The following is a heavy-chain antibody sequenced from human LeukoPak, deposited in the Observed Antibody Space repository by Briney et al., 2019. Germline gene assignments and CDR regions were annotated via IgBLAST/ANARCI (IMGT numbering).Heavy chain of an antibody. CDR1: GFTFSSYA. Sequence: PSGGSLRLSCAASGFTFSSYAMSWVRQAPGKGLEWVSAISGSGGSTYYADSVKGRFTISRGNSKNTLYLQMNSPRAEDTAVYYCAKAPRSYYYYGMDVWGQGTTVTVSS. CDR3: AKAPRSYYYYGMDV. CDR2: ISGSGGST. D-gene: IGHD1-14*01. J-gene: IGHJ6*02. V-gene: IGHV3-23*01.